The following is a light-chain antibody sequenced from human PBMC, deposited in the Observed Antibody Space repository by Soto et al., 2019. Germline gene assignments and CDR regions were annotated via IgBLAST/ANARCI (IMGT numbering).Light chain of an antibody. CDR2: EVT. J-gene: IGLJ2*01. CDR1: RADVGGYNF. CDR3: ATWDGSLPGEV. Sequence: QSVLTQPASVSGSPGQSITISCTGTRADVGGYNFVSWYQQHPGKAPTLIISEVTNRPSGVSNRFSGSKSGNTASLTISGLQAEDEANYYCATWDGSLPGEVFGGGTKVTVL. V-gene: IGLV2-14*01.